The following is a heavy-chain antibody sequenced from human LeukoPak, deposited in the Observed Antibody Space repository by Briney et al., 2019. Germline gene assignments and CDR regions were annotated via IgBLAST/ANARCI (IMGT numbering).Heavy chain of an antibody. J-gene: IGHJ4*02. D-gene: IGHD6-19*01. Sequence: SETLSLTCTVSGGSLSSGDYYWTWIRQPPGKGLEWIGNIFYSGSTYYNPSLKSRVTISVDTSKNQFSLKLSSVTAADTAVYYCARLVAVAGSHFDYWGQGTLVTVSS. CDR1: GGSLSSGDYY. V-gene: IGHV4-39*07. CDR2: IFYSGST. CDR3: ARLVAVAGSHFDY.